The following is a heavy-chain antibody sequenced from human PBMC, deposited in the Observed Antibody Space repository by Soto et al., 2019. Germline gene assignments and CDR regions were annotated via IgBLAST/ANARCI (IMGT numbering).Heavy chain of an antibody. CDR3: ASHQPHCYYDCLDV. J-gene: IGHJ6*02. CDR1: GGSISRGGYY. Sequence: HVQLQESGPGLVTPSQTLSITCTVSGGSISRGGYYWTWIRQHPGNGLEWIGYIYYSGGTYYNPSLKSRLTISVDTSKNQFTLRLSSVTAADTAVYYCASHQPHCYYDCLDVWGQGTTVTVSS. CDR2: IYYSGGT. V-gene: IGHV4-31*03. D-gene: IGHD2-2*01.